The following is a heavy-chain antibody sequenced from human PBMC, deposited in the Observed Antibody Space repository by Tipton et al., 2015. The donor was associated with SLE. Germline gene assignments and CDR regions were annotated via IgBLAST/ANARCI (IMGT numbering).Heavy chain of an antibody. J-gene: IGHJ4*02. V-gene: IGHV4-39*01. CDR2: IYHSGST. CDR3: ARQSPGYFDY. CDR1: GGSISRSSYY. Sequence: TLSLTCTVSGGSISRSSYYWGWIRQPPGKGLEWIGSIYHSGSTYYNPSLKSRVTISVDTSKNQFSLRLSSVTAADTAVFYCARQSPGYFDYWGQGTLVTVSS.